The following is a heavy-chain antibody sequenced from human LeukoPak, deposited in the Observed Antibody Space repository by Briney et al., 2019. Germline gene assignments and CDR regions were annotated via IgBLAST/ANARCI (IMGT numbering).Heavy chain of an antibody. D-gene: IGHD6-13*01. CDR2: IYYSGST. Sequence: PSETLSLTCTVSGGSISSYYWSWIRQPPGKGLEWIGYIYYSGSTNYNPSLKSRVTISVDTSKNQFSLKLSSVTAADTAVYYCARVAWAAAGINRFDPWGQGTLVTVSS. CDR3: ARVAWAAAGINRFDP. V-gene: IGHV4-59*01. J-gene: IGHJ5*02. CDR1: GGSISSYY.